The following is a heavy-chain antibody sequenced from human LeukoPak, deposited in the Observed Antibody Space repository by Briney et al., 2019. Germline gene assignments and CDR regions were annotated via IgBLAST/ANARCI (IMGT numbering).Heavy chain of an antibody. D-gene: IGHD3-3*01. V-gene: IGHV4-59*12. Sequence: PSETLSLTCTVSGGSISSYYWSWIRQPPGKGLEWIGYIYYSGSTNYNPSLKSRVTISVDTSKNQFSLKLSSVTAAGTAVYYCARVGNPLVTVFAWFDPWGQGTLVTVSS. CDR2: IYYSGST. CDR1: GGSISSYY. J-gene: IGHJ5*02. CDR3: ARVGNPLVTVFAWFDP.